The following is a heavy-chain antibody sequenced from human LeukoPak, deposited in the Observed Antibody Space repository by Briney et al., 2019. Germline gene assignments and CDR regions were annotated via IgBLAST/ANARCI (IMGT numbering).Heavy chain of an antibody. D-gene: IGHD3-10*01. J-gene: IGHJ4*02. CDR2: ISSSGSTK. CDR1: GFTFSDYD. V-gene: IGHV3-11*01. CDR3: ARDGHAYGRGSPHY. Sequence: GGSLRLSCAASGFTFSDYDMSWTRQAPGKGREWVSYISSSGSTKYYADSVKGRFTISRDNAKNSYLQMNSLRAEDTAVYYCARDGHAYGRGSPHYWGQGTLVTGSS.